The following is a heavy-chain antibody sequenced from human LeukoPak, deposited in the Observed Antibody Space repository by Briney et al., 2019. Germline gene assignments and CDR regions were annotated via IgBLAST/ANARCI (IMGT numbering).Heavy chain of an antibody. V-gene: IGHV5-51*01. CDR3: ARIWLRAFDI. Sequence: GESPQISCQGSGYSFTNYWIAWVRQVPGKGLEWMGIIYPDDSDTRYSPSFQGQVTISADKSISTAYLQWSSLKASDTAMYYCARIWLRAFDIWGQGTMVTVSS. CDR1: GYSFTNYW. D-gene: IGHD3-16*01. J-gene: IGHJ3*02. CDR2: IYPDDSDT.